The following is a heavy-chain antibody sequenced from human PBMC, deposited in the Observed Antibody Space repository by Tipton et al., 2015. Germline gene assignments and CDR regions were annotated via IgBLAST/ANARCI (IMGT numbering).Heavy chain of an antibody. CDR3: ARARGRHGGLFDS. J-gene: IGHJ4*02. CDR2: IQYSGST. D-gene: IGHD4-23*01. Sequence: LRLSCTVSSDSISKYYWSWIRQPPGKELEWIGYIQYSGSTNYNPSLKSRVTISVDTSKTEFSLKMSSVTASDTAVYYCARARGRHGGLFDSWGQGVLVTVSS. V-gene: IGHV4-59*01. CDR1: SDSISKYY.